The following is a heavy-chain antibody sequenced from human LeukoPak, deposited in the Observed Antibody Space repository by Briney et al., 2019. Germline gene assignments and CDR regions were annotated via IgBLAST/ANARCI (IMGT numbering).Heavy chain of an antibody. CDR2: IHYSGST. Sequence: PSQTLSLTCTVSGGSISSDYYYWSWIRQHPGKGLEWIGYIHYSGSTYYNPSLKGRVTISLDMSKNQFSLKLNSMTAADTAVYYCAREGQWLPDWFDPWGQGTLVTVSS. J-gene: IGHJ5*02. CDR3: AREGQWLPDWFDP. D-gene: IGHD6-19*01. CDR1: GGSISSDYYY. V-gene: IGHV4-31*03.